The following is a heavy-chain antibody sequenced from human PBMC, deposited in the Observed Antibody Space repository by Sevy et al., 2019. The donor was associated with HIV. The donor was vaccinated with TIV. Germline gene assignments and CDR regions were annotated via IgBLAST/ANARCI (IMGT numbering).Heavy chain of an antibody. Sequence: GGSLRLSCAASGFTFFSHVMSWVRQAPGKGLEWVSGLSGSGGTTYYADSGKGGFSISRDNSKNKLYLQMSSLRIEDTAVYYCATGTTDSSISWVFDVWGQGTMVTVSS. CDR3: ATGTTDSSISWVFDV. CDR2: LSGSGGTT. J-gene: IGHJ3*01. V-gene: IGHV3-23*01. D-gene: IGHD6-13*01. CDR1: GFTFFSHV.